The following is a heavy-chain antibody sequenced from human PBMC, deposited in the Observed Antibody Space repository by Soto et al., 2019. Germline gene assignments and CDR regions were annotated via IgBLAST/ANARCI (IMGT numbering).Heavy chain of an antibody. CDR2: ISGSGGST. CDR1: GFTFSSYA. CDR3: AKSGSNYYDSSGYYYAHDFQH. Sequence: GGSLRLSCAASGFTFSSYAMSWVRQAPGKGLEWVSAISGSGGSTYYADSVKGRFTISRDNSKNTLYLQMNSLRAEDTAVYYCAKSGSNYYDSSGYYYAHDFQHWGQGTLVTVSS. V-gene: IGHV3-23*01. D-gene: IGHD3-22*01. J-gene: IGHJ1*01.